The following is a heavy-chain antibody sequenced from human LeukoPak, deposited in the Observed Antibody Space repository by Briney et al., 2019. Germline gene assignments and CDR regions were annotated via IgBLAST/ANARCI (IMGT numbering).Heavy chain of an antibody. V-gene: IGHV4-4*07. D-gene: IGHD2-2*01. CDR1: GGSISSYY. J-gene: IGHJ5*02. Sequence: SETLSLTCTVSGGSISSYYWSWIRQPAGKGLEWIGRIYTSGSTNYNPSLKSRVTMSVDTSKTQFSLKLSSVTAADTAVYYCARDHHDCSRTSCPNWFDPWGQGTLVTVSS. CDR2: IYTSGST. CDR3: ARDHHDCSRTSCPNWFDP.